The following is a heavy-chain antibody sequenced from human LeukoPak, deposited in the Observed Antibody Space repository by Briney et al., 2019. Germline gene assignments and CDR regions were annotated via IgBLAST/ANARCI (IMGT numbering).Heavy chain of an antibody. J-gene: IGHJ3*02. CDR2: ISSSSSYI. Sequence: KTGGSLRLSCAASGFTFSSYSMNWVRQAPGKGLEWVSSISSSSSYIYYADSAKGRFTISRDNAKNSLYLQMNSLRAEDTAVYYCARGACGGDCYFSDAFDIWGQGTMVTVSS. D-gene: IGHD2-21*01. CDR3: ARGACGGDCYFSDAFDI. CDR1: GFTFSSYS. V-gene: IGHV3-21*01.